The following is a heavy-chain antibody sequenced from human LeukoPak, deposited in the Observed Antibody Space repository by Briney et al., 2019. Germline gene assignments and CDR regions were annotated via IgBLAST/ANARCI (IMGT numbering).Heavy chain of an antibody. D-gene: IGHD6-19*01. Sequence: GASVKVSCKASGYTFTGYYMHWVRQAPGQGLEWMGWINPNSGGTNYAQKFQGRVTMTRDTSISTAYMELSGLRSDDTAVYYCASIRGYSSGWSPGDYWGQGTLVTVSS. V-gene: IGHV1-2*02. J-gene: IGHJ4*02. CDR2: INPNSGGT. CDR1: GYTFTGYY. CDR3: ASIRGYSSGWSPGDY.